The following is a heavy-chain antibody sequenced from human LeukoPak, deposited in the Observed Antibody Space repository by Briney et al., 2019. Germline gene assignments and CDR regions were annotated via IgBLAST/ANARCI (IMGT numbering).Heavy chain of an antibody. Sequence: GGSLRLSCAASGFTFSSYAMHWVRQAPGKGLEWVAVISYDGSNKYYADSVKGRFTISRDNSKNTLYLQMNSLRAEDTAVYYCAIDHYDSSAPGLFDYWGQGTLVTVSS. D-gene: IGHD3-22*01. CDR1: GFTFSSYA. J-gene: IGHJ4*02. V-gene: IGHV3-30*01. CDR3: AIDHYDSSAPGLFDY. CDR2: ISYDGSNK.